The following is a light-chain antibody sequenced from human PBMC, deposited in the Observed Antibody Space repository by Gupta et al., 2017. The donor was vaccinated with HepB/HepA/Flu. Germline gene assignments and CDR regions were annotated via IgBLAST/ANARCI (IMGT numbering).Light chain of an antibody. Sequence: IVLTQSPDTLHLSPGEIATLSCRASQSVSSTYVAWYRQKPGQAPRLLIYGASSRATGIPDRFSGSGSGTEFTLTISRLEPEDFAVYYCQQYGSSPVTFGQGTRLEIE. CDR3: QQYGSSPVT. CDR1: QSVSSTY. V-gene: IGKV3-20*01. CDR2: GAS. J-gene: IGKJ5*01.